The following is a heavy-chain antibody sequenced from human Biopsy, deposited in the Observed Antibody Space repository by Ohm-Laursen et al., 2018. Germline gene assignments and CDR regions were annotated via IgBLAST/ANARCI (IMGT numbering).Heavy chain of an antibody. J-gene: IGHJ4*02. CDR3: AKDLGRVTAAIGY. CDR1: GFTFYDYA. V-gene: IGHV3-9*01. CDR2: ITWNSGSI. Sequence: SLRLSCTASGFTFYDYAMHWVRQVPGKGLEWVSGITWNSGSIGYADSVKGRFSIFRDNAKHSLYLQMNSLRAEDTALYYCAKDLGRVTAAIGYWGQGTLVTVSS. D-gene: IGHD2-21*02.